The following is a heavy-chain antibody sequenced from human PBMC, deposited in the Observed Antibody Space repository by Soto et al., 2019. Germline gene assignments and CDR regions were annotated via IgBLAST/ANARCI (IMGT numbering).Heavy chain of an antibody. J-gene: IGHJ6*03. CDR1: GFTFSSYA. D-gene: IGHD4-4*01. CDR3: ANLFSGPGLSNDYYYYYMDV. Sequence: EVQLLESGGGLVQPGGSLRLSCAASGFTFSSYAMSWVRQAPGKGLEWVSAISGSGGSTYYADSVKGRFTISRDNSKNTLYLQMNSLRAEDTAVYYCANLFSGPGLSNDYYYYYMDVWGKGTTVTVSS. CDR2: ISGSGGST. V-gene: IGHV3-23*01.